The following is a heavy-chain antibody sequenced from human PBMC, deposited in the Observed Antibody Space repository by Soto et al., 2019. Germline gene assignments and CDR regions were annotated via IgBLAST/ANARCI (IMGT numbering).Heavy chain of an antibody. J-gene: IGHJ6*02. CDR3: ATSTIDTSTWKQYFSGMDV. CDR1: EDTFTRYV. D-gene: IGHD6-13*01. Sequence: GASVKVSCKASEDTFTRYVIHWVRQAPGQRLEWMGWINAGNGNTKYSQNFQGRVTITRDASASTAYMELSSLRSQDTAVYYCATSTIDTSTWKQYFSGMDVWGQGSTVTVSS. CDR2: INAGNGNT. V-gene: IGHV1-3*01.